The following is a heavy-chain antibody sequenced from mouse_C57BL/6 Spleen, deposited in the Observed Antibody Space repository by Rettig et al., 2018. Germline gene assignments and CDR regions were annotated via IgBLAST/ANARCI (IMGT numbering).Heavy chain of an antibody. V-gene: IGHV1-64*01. J-gene: IGHJ2*01. CDR3: ARHGGNLYYFDY. D-gene: IGHD2-1*01. CDR2: ST. Sequence: STNYNEKFKSKATLTVDKSSSTAYMQLSSLTSEDSAVYYCARHGGNLYYFDYWGQGTTLTVSS.